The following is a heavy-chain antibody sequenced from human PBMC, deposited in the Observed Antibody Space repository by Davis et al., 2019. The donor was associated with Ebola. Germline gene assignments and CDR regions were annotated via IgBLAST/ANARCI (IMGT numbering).Heavy chain of an antibody. V-gene: IGHV3-11*01. J-gene: IGHJ4*02. Sequence: GESLKISCAASGFTFSDYYMSWIRQAPGKGLEWVSYISSSGSTIYYADSVKGRFTISRDNAKNSLYLQMNSLRAEDTAVYYCASSIYSSGWYVGYWGQGTLVTVSS. CDR1: GFTFSDYY. CDR3: ASSIYSSGWYVGY. CDR2: ISSSGSTI. D-gene: IGHD6-19*01.